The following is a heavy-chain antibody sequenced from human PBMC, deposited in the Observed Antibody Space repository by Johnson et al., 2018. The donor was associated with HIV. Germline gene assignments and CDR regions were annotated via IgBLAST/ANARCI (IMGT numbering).Heavy chain of an antibody. D-gene: IGHD4-17*01. V-gene: IGHV3-15*01. CDR1: GFTFNNAW. CDR3: ARVRSSGPWVNDAFDI. J-gene: IGHJ3*02. Sequence: VQLVESGGGLVKPGGSLRLSCAASGFTFNNAWMSWVRQAPGKGLEWVGRIKSKTDGGTTDYAAPVKGRFTISRDDSKNTLYLQMNSLRAEDTAVYYCARVRSSGPWVNDAFDIWGQGTLVTVSS. CDR2: IKSKTDGGTT.